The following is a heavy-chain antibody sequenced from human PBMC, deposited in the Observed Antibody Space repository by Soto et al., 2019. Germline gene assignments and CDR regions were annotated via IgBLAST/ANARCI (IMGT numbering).Heavy chain of an antibody. CDR3: AKNGQPPYYYYGLDV. Sequence: QGQLVQSGAEVKMPGASVKVSCKASGYTFTRYGISWVRQAPGQGLEWMGWISGYNGDANYAQRFQGRVSMTIDTSTTTAYMELSTLTPDDTAVYYCAKNGQPPYYYYGLDVWGQGTTVTVSS. J-gene: IGHJ6*02. D-gene: IGHD2-8*01. CDR2: ISGYNGDA. V-gene: IGHV1-18*01. CDR1: GYTFTRYG.